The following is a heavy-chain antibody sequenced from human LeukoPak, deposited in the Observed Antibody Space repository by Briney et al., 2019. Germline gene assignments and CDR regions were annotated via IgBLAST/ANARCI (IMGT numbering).Heavy chain of an antibody. CDR2: ISTRGST. CDR3: ARGFSGKQWPTRRSSDGMDV. V-gene: IGHV4-4*07. J-gene: IGHJ6*02. CDR1: GGSISSFY. Sequence: SETLSLTCTVSGGSISSFYWSWIQQPAGKGLEWIGRISTRGSTNYNPSLKSRVTISVDTSKNQFSLKLNSVTAADTAVYYCARGFSGKQWPTRRSSDGMDVWGQGTTVTVSS. D-gene: IGHD6-19*01.